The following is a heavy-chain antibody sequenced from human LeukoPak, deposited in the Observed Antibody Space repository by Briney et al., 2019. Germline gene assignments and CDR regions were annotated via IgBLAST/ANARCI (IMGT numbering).Heavy chain of an antibody. CDR3: ARDYGGGVWFDP. D-gene: IGHD4-23*01. J-gene: IGHJ5*02. V-gene: IGHV4-59*01. CDR1: GGSISSYY. Sequence: SETLSLTCTVSGGSISSYYRSWIRQPPGKGLEWIGYIYYSGSTNYNPSLKSRVTISVDTSKNQFSLKLSSVTAADTAVYYCARDYGGGVWFDPWGQGTLVTVSS. CDR2: IYYSGST.